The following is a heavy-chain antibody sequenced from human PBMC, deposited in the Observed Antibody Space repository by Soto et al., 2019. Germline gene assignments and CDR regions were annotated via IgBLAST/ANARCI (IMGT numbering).Heavy chain of an antibody. D-gene: IGHD7-27*01. CDR1: GDSISNLDYF. CDR3: ARGRYCLTGRCFPNWFDS. Sequence: SETLSLTCSVSGDSISNLDYFWAWIRQPPGQALEYIGYIYKSATTYYNPSFESRVAISVDTSKSQFSLNVTSVTAADTAVYFCARGRYCLTGRCFPNWFDSWGQGALVTVPQ. V-gene: IGHV4-30-4*01. CDR2: IYKSATT. J-gene: IGHJ5*01.